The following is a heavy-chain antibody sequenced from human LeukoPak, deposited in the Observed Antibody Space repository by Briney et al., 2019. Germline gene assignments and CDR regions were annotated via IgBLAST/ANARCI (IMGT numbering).Heavy chain of an antibody. D-gene: IGHD2-8*02. J-gene: IGHJ4*02. CDR2: VYSGGGT. CDR1: GFMFSTYA. CDR3: VRGLVGYD. V-gene: IGHV3-23*03. Sequence: GGSLRLSCVTSGFMFSTYAMSWVRQAPGKGLEWVSVVYSGGGTYYADSVEGRFTISRDISKNALYLQMNSVRPEDTAVYYCVRGLVGYDWGQGTRVTVSS.